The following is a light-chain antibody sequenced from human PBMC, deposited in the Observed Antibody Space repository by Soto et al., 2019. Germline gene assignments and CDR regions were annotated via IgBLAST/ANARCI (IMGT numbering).Light chain of an antibody. CDR2: DAS. J-gene: IGKJ3*01. V-gene: IGKV3-11*01. CDR1: QSVSRN. CDR3: QQRSNWAT. Sequence: MLTQSPATLCLSPGERATLSCRASQSVSRNLAWYQQKPGQAPRLLIYDASNRATGIPARFSGSGSVTDFTLTISSLEPEDFAVYYCQQRSNWATFGPGTKVDI.